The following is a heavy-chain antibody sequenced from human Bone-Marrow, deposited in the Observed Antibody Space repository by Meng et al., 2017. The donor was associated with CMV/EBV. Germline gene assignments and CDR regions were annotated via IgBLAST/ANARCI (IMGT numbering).Heavy chain of an antibody. D-gene: IGHD3-3*01. J-gene: IGHJ6*02. Sequence: GESLKLSCAASVFTFDDYGMSWVRQAPGKGLEWVSGINWNGGSTGYADSVKGRFTISRDNAKNSLYLQMNSLRAEDTALYYCARVGGVPYISGYFYYYGMDVWGQGPTVTVSS. V-gene: IGHV3-20*04. CDR2: INWNGGST. CDR1: VFTFDDYG. CDR3: ARVGGVPYISGYFYYYGMDV.